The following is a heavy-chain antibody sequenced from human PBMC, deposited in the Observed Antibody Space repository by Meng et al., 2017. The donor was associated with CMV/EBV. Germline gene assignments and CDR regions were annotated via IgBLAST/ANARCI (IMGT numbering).Heavy chain of an antibody. CDR1: CFLLSTSGVG. V-gene: IGHV2-5*02. D-gene: IGHD6-13*01. J-gene: IGHJ4*02. CDR3: AHHADIAAAGSYYY. CDR2: IYWDDDK. Sequence: QITLRESLPSQVKPTQTLLSTCILPCFLLSTSGVGLGWIRQPPGKALEWLALIYWDDDKRYSPSLKSRLTITKDTSKNQVVLTMTNMDPVDTATYYCAHHADIAAAGSYYYWGQGTLVTVSS.